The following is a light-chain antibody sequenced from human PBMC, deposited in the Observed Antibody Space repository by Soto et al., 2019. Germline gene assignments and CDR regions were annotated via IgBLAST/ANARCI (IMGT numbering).Light chain of an antibody. V-gene: IGLV1-47*02. CDR3: AAWDDSLSGPV. CDR2: HNN. J-gene: IGLJ3*02. Sequence: QSVLTQSPSVSAAPGQKVTISCSGSSSNIGNNYVSWYQQLPGTAPKLLIQHNNQRPSGVPDQFSGSKSGASASLAISGLRSADEANYYCAAWDDSLSGPVFGGGTQLTVL. CDR1: SSNIGNNY.